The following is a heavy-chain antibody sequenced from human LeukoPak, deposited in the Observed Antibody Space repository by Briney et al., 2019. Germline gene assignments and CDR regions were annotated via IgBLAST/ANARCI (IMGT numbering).Heavy chain of an antibody. CDR3: ARGNSRITMVRGHYNWFDP. J-gene: IGHJ5*02. V-gene: IGHV4-34*01. CDR1: GGSFRGYY. CDR2: INHSGST. Sequence: SETLSLTCAVYGGSFRGYYWSWIRQPPGKGLEWIGEINHSGSTNYNPSLKSRVTISVDTSKNQFSLKLSSVTAADTAVYYCARGNSRITMVRGHYNWFDPWGQGTLVTVSS. D-gene: IGHD3-10*01.